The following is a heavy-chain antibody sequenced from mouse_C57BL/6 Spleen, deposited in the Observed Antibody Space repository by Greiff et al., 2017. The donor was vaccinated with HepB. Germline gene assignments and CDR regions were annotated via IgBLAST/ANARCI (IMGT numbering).Heavy chain of an antibody. V-gene: IGHV3-1*01. CDR1: GYSITSGYD. Sequence: EVQLKESGPGMVKPSQSLSLTCTVTGYSITSGYDWHWIRHFPGNKLEWMGYISYSGSTNYNPSLKSRISITHDTSKNHFFLKLNSVTTEDTATYYCARAGLTGVAWFAYWGQGTLVTVSA. D-gene: IGHD4-1*01. CDR2: ISYSGST. J-gene: IGHJ3*01. CDR3: ARAGLTGVAWFAY.